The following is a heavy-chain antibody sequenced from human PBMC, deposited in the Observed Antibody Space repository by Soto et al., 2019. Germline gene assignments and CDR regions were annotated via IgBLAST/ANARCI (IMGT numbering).Heavy chain of an antibody. Sequence: QVQLQESGPGLVKPSETLSLTCTVSGGSISSYYWSWIRQPPGKGLEWIGFIFYSGSTSYNPSLQSRVPISIATSEYQFSLKLNSVTAADTAVYYCASMIGDPVLSFDSWGQGTLVAVSS. J-gene: IGHJ5*01. CDR1: GGSISSYY. D-gene: IGHD3-10*02. CDR3: ASMIGDPVLSFDS. CDR2: IFYSGST. V-gene: IGHV4-59*01.